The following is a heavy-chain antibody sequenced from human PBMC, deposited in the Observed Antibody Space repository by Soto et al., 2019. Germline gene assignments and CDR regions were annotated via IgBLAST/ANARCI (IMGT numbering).Heavy chain of an antibody. Sequence: PGESLKISCRGSGYRFATYWIGWVRQMPGKGLEWMGIIYPGDSDIRYSPSFQGQVTISADNSITTAYLHWRSLKASDTAIYYCARVSWEFVDPYHFDFWGQGTQVT. CDR2: IYPGDSDI. CDR3: ARVSWEFVDPYHFDF. V-gene: IGHV5-51*01. CDR1: GYRFATYW. J-gene: IGHJ4*02. D-gene: IGHD3-10*01.